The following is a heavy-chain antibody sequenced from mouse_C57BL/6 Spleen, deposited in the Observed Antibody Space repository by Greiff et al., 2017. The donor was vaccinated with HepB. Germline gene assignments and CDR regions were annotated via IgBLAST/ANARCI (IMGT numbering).Heavy chain of an antibody. CDR1: GYTFTSYW. V-gene: IGHV1-55*01. CDR2: IYPGSGST. D-gene: IGHD1-1*01. J-gene: IGHJ4*01. Sequence: QVQLQQPGAELVKPGASVKMSCKASGYTFTSYWITWVKQRPGQGLEWIGDIYPGSGSTNYNEKFKSKATLTVDTSSSTAYMQLSSLTSEDSAVYYCSNYYYGSSSFYAMDYWGQGTSVTVSS. CDR3: SNYYYGSSSFYAMDY.